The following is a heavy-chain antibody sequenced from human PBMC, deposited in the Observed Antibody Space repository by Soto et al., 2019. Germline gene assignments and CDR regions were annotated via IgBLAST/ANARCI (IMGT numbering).Heavy chain of an antibody. CDR3: AKDQYYYGSGLSMDV. D-gene: IGHD3-10*01. Sequence: GGSLRLSCAASGFTFSSYAMSWVRQAPGKGLEWVSAISGSGGSTYYADSVKGRFTISRDNSKNTLYLQMNSLRAEDTAVYYCAKDQYYYGSGLSMDVWGQGTTVTVSS. CDR2: ISGSGGST. J-gene: IGHJ6*02. CDR1: GFTFSSYA. V-gene: IGHV3-23*01.